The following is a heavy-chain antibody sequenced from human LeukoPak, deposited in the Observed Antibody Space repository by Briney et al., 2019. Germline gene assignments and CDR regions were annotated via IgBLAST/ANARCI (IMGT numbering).Heavy chain of an antibody. CDR2: TSSNGGST. Sequence: GGSLRLSCSASVFTFSNYSMRWVRQAPGKGLEYVSATSSNGGSTYYADSVKGRFTIVRDNSKNTLYLQMNSLRGEDTAVYYCAKGGSPSCYSSSGYWGQGTLVTVSP. CDR3: AKGGSPSCYSSSGY. D-gene: IGHD2-2*01. J-gene: IGHJ4*02. CDR1: VFTFSNYS. V-gene: IGHV3-64*04.